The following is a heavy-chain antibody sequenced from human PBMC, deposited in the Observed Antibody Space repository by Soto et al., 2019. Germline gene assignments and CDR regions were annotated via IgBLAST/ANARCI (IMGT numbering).Heavy chain of an antibody. J-gene: IGHJ4*02. V-gene: IGHV5-51*01. D-gene: IGHD2-15*01. CDR3: ARLGGGGATSVLMNFDY. CDR2: IYPGDSDS. CDR1: GYSFTTYW. Sequence: GESLKISCTGSGYSFTTYWIGWVRQIPGKGLEWMGIIYPGDSDSRYSPSFQGQVTISADKSISTAYLQWRSLKDSDTAMYYCARLGGGGATSVLMNFDYWGQGTLVTVS.